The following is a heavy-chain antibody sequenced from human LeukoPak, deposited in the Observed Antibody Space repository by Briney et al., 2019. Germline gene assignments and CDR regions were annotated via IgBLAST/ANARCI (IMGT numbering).Heavy chain of an antibody. CDR3: AKRPSDYGDYVSYFDY. Sequence: GGSLRLSCAASGFSFISYGMHWVRQAPGKGLEWVGVISDGGRRKDYADSVKGRFAISRDNSKDTLYLQMNSLRAEDTAVYYCAKRPSDYGDYVSYFDYWGQGTLVTVSS. V-gene: IGHV3-30*18. CDR2: ISDGGRRK. J-gene: IGHJ4*02. D-gene: IGHD4-17*01. CDR1: GFSFISYG.